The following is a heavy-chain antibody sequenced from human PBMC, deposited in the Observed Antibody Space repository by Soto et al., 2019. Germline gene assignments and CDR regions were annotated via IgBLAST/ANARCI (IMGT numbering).Heavy chain of an antibody. J-gene: IGHJ4*02. Sequence: QVQLVQSGAEVKKPGSSVKVSCKASGGTFSSYAISWVRQAPAQGLEWMGGIIPIFGTANYAQKFQGRVTITADESTSTAYMELSSLRSEDTAVYYCARDSSYYYDSSGYYFDYWGQGTLVTVSS. CDR2: IIPIFGTA. D-gene: IGHD3-22*01. V-gene: IGHV1-69*01. CDR1: GGTFSSYA. CDR3: ARDSSYYYDSSGYYFDY.